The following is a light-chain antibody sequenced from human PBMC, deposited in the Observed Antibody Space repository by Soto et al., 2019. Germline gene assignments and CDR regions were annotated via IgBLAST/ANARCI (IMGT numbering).Light chain of an antibody. CDR3: SSYTNNSPLDV. CDR1: SSDIGIYDY. V-gene: IGLV2-14*01. J-gene: IGLJ1*01. Sequence: QSALTQPASVSGSPGQSITISCTGTSSDIGIYDYVSWYQQHPGKVPKLIIYDVSHRPSGVSNRFSGSKSGNTASLTISGLQAEDEADYYCSSYTNNSPLDVFGSGTKLTVL. CDR2: DVS.